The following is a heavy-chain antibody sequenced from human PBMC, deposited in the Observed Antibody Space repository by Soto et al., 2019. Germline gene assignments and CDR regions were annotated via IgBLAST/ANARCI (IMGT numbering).Heavy chain of an antibody. J-gene: IGHJ6*02. CDR1: GGTFSSYA. V-gene: IGHV1-69*13. Sequence: ASVKVSCKASGGTFSSYAISWVRQAPGQGLEWMGGIIPIFGTANYAQKFQGRVTITADESTSTAYMELSSLRSEDTAVYYCARAGYSSSSGGTPNYYYYGMDVWGQGTTVTVSS. CDR2: IIPIFGTA. CDR3: ARAGYSSSSGGTPNYYYYGMDV. D-gene: IGHD6-6*01.